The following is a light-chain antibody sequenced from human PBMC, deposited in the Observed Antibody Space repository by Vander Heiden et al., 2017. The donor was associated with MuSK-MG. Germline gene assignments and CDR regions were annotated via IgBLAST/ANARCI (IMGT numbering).Light chain of an antibody. Sequence: DIQMTQSPSTLSASVGDRVTITCWASQSISSWLAWYQQKPGKAPKLLIYDASSLESGVPSRFSGSGSGTEFTLTISSLQPDDFATYYCQQDNSYSQTFGQGTKVEIK. CDR3: QQDNSYSQT. CDR2: DAS. J-gene: IGKJ1*01. CDR1: QSISSW. V-gene: IGKV1-5*01.